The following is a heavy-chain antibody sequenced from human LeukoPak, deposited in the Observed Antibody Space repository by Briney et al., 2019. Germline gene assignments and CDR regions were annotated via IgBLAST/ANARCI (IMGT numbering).Heavy chain of an antibody. CDR1: GVSISSYY. J-gene: IGHJ3*02. CDR3: ARDQDDGFDI. CDR2: IYYSGST. V-gene: IGHV4-59*01. Sequence: SETLSLTCTVSGVSISSYYWSWLRQPPGKGLEWLGYIYYSGSTNYNPSLKSRVTISVDTSKNQFSLKLSSVTAADTAVYYCARDQDDGFDIWGQGTMVTVSS.